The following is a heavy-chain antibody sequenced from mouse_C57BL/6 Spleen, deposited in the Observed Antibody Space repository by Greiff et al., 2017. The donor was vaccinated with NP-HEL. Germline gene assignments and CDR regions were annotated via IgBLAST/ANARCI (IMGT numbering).Heavy chain of an antibody. J-gene: IGHJ4*01. V-gene: IGHV1-18*01. Sequence: EVKLLESGPELVKPGASVKIPCKASGYTFTDYNMDWVKQSPGKSLEWIGAINPNNGGTIYNQKFKGKATLTVDKSSSTAYMELRSLTSEDTAVYYCARGKLRHYYAMDYWGQGTSVTVSS. CDR1: GYTFTDYN. CDR2: INPNNGGT. D-gene: IGHD3-2*02. CDR3: ARGKLRHYYAMDY.